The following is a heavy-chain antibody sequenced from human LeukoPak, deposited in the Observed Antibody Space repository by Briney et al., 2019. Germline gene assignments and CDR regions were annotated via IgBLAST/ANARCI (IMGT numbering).Heavy chain of an antibody. Sequence: PGGSLRLSCAASGFTVSSNYMSWVRQAPGKGLEWVSVIYSGGSTDYADSVKGRFTISRDTSKNTLYLQMNSLRVEDTAVYYCARDRGDGYNSPFDYWGQGTLVTVSS. D-gene: IGHD5-24*01. J-gene: IGHJ4*02. CDR3: ARDRGDGYNSPFDY. CDR2: IYSGGST. CDR1: GFTVSSNY. V-gene: IGHV3-53*01.